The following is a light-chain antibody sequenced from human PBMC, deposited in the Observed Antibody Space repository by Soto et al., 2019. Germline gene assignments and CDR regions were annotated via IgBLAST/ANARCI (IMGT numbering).Light chain of an antibody. CDR2: GAS. CDR3: QQYNNWPPVT. V-gene: IGKV3-15*01. CDR1: QSFSSN. J-gene: IGKJ4*01. Sequence: EIVMTQSPATISVSPGERATLSWRASQSFSSNLAWYQQKPGQAPSLLIYGASTRAADVPARFSGSGSGTEFTLTISSLQSEDFAVYYCQQYNNWPPVTFGGGTKVDI.